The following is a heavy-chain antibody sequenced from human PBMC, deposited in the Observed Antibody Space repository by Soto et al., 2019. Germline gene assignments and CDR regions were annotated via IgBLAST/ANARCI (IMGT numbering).Heavy chain of an antibody. J-gene: IGHJ3*02. D-gene: IGHD3-16*02. CDR3: AHIVITYGGVIGDDAFDI. CDR1: GFSLTTIGVG. Sequence: QITLKESGPTLVRPTQTLTLTCSFSGFSLTTIGVGVGWIRQPPGEALDWLAVIYWDDDRRYSPSLRSRLTITKDTSKNQVVLTITNMDPVDTATYYCAHIVITYGGVIGDDAFDIWGQGTLVTVSS. CDR2: IYWDDDR. V-gene: IGHV2-5*02.